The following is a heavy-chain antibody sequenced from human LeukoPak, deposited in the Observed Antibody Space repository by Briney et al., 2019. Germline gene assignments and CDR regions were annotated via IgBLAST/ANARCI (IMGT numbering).Heavy chain of an antibody. CDR2: IIPNSGGT. J-gene: IGHJ4*02. CDR3: ATALVVVAARTFDY. D-gene: IGHD2-15*01. V-gene: IGHV1-2*02. Sequence: GASVKVSCKASGYTFTGYYIHWVRQAPGQGLEWMGWIIPNSGGTNYAQKFQGRVTMTRDTSISTAYMELSWLRSDDTAVYYCATALVVVAARTFDYWGQGTLVTVSS. CDR1: GYTFTGYY.